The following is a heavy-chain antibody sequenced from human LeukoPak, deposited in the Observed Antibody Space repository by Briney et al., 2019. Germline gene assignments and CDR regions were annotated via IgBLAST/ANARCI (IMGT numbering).Heavy chain of an antibody. CDR2: ISWNSGSI. CDR3: AKATTRITMIVPAFDI. CDR1: GFTFDDYA. V-gene: IGHV3-9*01. D-gene: IGHD3-22*01. Sequence: GRSLRLSCAASGFTFDDYAMHWVRQDPGKGLEWVSGISWNSGSIGYADSVKGRFTISRDNAKNSLYLQMNSLRAEDTALYYCAKATTRITMIVPAFDIWGQGTMVTVSS. J-gene: IGHJ3*02.